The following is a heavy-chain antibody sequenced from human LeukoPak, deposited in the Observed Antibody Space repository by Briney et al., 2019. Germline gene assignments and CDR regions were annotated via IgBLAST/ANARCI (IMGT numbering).Heavy chain of an antibody. Sequence: PGGSLRLSCAASGFTFDDYGMSWVRQAPGKGLEWVSGINWNGGSTGYADSVKGRFTISRDNAKNSLYLQMNSLRAEDTALYYCAREFERGYSGYDPHYYYYYYMDVWGKGTTVTVSS. V-gene: IGHV3-20*04. D-gene: IGHD5-12*01. CDR1: GFTFDDYG. J-gene: IGHJ6*03. CDR3: AREFERGYSGYDPHYYYYYYMDV. CDR2: INWNGGST.